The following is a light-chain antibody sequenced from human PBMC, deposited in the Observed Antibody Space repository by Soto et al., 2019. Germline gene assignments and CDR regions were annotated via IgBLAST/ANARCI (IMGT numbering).Light chain of an antibody. CDR2: GNS. V-gene: IGLV1-40*01. CDR1: SSNIGAGYD. CDR3: QSYDSSLSGSYV. Sequence: QSVLTQPPSVSGAPGQRVIISSTGSSSNIGAGYDVHWYQQLPGTAPKLLIYGNSNRPSGVPDRFSGSKSGTSASLAITGLQAEDEADYYCQSYDSSLSGSYVFGTGTKLTVL. J-gene: IGLJ1*01.